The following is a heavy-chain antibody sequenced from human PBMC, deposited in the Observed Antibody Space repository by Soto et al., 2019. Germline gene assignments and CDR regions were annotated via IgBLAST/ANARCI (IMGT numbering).Heavy chain of an antibody. CDR3: ASQRRDGYFGDY. CDR1: GFTFSSYW. CDR2: IKQDGSEK. Sequence: AGGSLRLSCAASGFTFSSYWMTWVRQAPGKGLEWVANIKQDGSEKHYEDSVKGRFTISRDNAKNSLWLQMNSLRAEDTAVYYCASQRRDGYFGDYWGQGTLVTVSS. V-gene: IGHV3-7*01. J-gene: IGHJ4*02. D-gene: IGHD5-18*01.